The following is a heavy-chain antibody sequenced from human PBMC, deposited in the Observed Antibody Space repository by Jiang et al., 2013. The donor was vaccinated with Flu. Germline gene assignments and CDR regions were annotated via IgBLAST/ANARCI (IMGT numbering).Heavy chain of an antibody. D-gene: IGHD3-22*01. Sequence: VQLLESGGGLVQPGGSLRLSCAASGFTFSSYAMSWVRQAPGKGLEWVSGISGNGDGTYYAGSVKGRFTISRDNSKNTLFLQMNTLRAEDTAVYFCAKLTDYFDSSGNFHYWGQGTLVTVSS. CDR2: ISGNGDGT. V-gene: IGHV3-23*01. CDR1: GFTFSSYA. J-gene: IGHJ4*02. CDR3: AKLTDYFDSSGNFHY.